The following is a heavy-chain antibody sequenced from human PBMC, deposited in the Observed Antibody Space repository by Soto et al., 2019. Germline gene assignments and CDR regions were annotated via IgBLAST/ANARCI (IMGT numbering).Heavy chain of an antibody. V-gene: IGHV3-48*01. D-gene: IGHD2-2*02. CDR1: GFTFSSYS. Sequence: EVQLVESGGGLVQPGGSLRLSCAASGFTFSSYSMNWVRQAPGKGLEWVSYISSSSSTIYYADSVKGRFTISRDNAKNSLYLQMNSLRAEDTAVYYCARGADIVVVPAAIGHYMDVWGKGTTVTVSS. J-gene: IGHJ6*03. CDR3: ARGADIVVVPAAIGHYMDV. CDR2: ISSSSSTI.